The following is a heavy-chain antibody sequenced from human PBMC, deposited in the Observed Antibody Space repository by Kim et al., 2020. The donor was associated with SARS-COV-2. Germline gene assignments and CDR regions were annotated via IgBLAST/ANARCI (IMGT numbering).Heavy chain of an antibody. Sequence: GGSLRLSCAASGITFSSYAMNWVRQAPGKGLEWVSSISGSGVPTHYADSVKGRFTISRDNSKNTLYLQLNSLRAEYTAVYYCARARTFYAYYEMDGWGQGTTVTVSS. CDR1: GITFSSYA. CDR2: ISGSGVPT. D-gene: IGHD3-16*01. J-gene: IGHJ6*02. V-gene: IGHV3-23*01. CDR3: ARARTFYAYYEMDG.